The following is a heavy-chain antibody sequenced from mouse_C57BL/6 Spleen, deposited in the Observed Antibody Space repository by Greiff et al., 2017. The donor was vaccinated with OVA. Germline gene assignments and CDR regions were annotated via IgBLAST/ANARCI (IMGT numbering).Heavy chain of an antibody. CDR3: ATYDYDVGCFDY. J-gene: IGHJ2*01. CDR2: LWSGGST. V-gene: IGHV2-2*01. Sequence: VQLQESGPGLVQPSQSLSITCTVSGFSLTSYGVHWVRQSPGKGLEWLGVLWSGGSTDYNAAFISRLSISKDNSKSQVFFKMNSLQADDTAIYYCATYDYDVGCFDYWGQGTTRTVSS. D-gene: IGHD2-4*01. CDR1: GFSLTSYG.